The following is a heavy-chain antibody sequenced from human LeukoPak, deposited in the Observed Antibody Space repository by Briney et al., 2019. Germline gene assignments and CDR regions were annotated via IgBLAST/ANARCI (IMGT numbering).Heavy chain of an antibody. J-gene: IGHJ4*02. CDR3: ARDGRDYDFWSGYLY. CDR1: GYTFTGYY. Sequence: ASVKVSRKASGYTFTGYYMHWVRQAPGQGLEWMGWINPNSGGTNYAQKFQGRVTMTRDTSISTAYMELSKLRSDDTAVYYCARDGRDYDFWSGYLYWGQGTLVTVSS. D-gene: IGHD3-3*01. V-gene: IGHV1-2*02. CDR2: INPNSGGT.